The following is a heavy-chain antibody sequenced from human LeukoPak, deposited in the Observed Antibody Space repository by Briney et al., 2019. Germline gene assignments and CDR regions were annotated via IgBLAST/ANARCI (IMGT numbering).Heavy chain of an antibody. CDR1: GHTLSELS. J-gene: IGHJ5*02. D-gene: IGHD3-10*01. Sequence: ATVKVPCKVYGHTLSELSMHWVRQAPGKGLEWMESFDPEDGETIYAQKFQGRVTMTEDASTNTAYMELSSLRSDDTAVYYCATAFITMDWGQGWFDPWSQGTLVTVSS. CDR3: ATAFITMDWGQGWFDP. CDR2: FDPEDGET. V-gene: IGHV1-24*01.